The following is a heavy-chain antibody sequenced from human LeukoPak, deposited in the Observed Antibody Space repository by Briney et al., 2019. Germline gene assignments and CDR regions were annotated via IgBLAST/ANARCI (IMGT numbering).Heavy chain of an antibody. CDR1: GGSISSSNW. CDR2: INHSGST. D-gene: IGHD3-3*01. Sequence: SGTLSLTCAVSGGSISSSNWWSWVRQPPGKGLEWIGEINHSGSTNYNPSLKSRVTISVDTSKNQFSLKLSSVTAADTAVYYCARGLKHYDFWSGYYKQNAFDIWGQGTMVTVSS. J-gene: IGHJ3*02. CDR3: ARGLKHYDFWSGYYKQNAFDI. V-gene: IGHV4-4*02.